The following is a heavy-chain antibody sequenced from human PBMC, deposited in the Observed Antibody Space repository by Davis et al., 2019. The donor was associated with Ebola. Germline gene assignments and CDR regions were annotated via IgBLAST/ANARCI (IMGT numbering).Heavy chain of an antibody. Sequence: PGGSLRLSCTVSGGSISSSYWSWIRQSPGKGLEWIGYIYYSGNTSYNPSLKSRVIISVDTSKNQFSLKLSSVTAADTAVYYCAREKDYYYHGLDVWGQGTTVTVSS. V-gene: IGHV4-59*12. D-gene: IGHD2-15*01. CDR1: GGSISSSY. J-gene: IGHJ6*02. CDR2: IYYSGNT. CDR3: AREKDYYYHGLDV.